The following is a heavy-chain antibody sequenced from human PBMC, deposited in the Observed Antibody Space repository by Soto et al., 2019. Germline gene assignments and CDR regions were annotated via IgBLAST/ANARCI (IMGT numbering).Heavy chain of an antibody. J-gene: IGHJ4*02. D-gene: IGHD3-22*01. CDR2: INPTGGST. Sequence: ASVKVSCKASGYTFTSYYMHWVRQAPGQGLEWMGIINPTGGSTSYAQKFQGRVTMTRDTSTSTAYMELSSLRSEDTAVYYCARVEQSSGYSYENYFDYWGQGTLVTVSS. CDR3: ARVEQSSGYSYENYFDY. CDR1: GYTFTSYY. V-gene: IGHV1-46*01.